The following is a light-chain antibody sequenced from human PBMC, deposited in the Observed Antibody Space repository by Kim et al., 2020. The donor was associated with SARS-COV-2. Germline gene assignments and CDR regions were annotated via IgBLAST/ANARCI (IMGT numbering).Light chain of an antibody. J-gene: IGLJ2*01. Sequence: PGGPVTRTSSASTGAVTSSNYPNWFQQTPGKPPRALIWSTSNKHSWTPARFSGSLLGGKAVLTLSGAQPEDEAVYFCLLYYSGAVLFGGGTQLTVL. CDR1: TGAVTSSNY. V-gene: IGLV7-43*01. CDR3: LLYYSGAVL. CDR2: STS.